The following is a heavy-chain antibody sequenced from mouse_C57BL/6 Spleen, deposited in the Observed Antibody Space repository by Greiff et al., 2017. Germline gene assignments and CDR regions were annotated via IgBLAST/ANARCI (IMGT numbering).Heavy chain of an antibody. D-gene: IGHD3-2*02. CDR2: IYPGDGDT. V-gene: IGHV1-80*01. CDR3: AKDSSGYWAMDY. CDR1: GYTFTSYW. J-gene: IGHJ4*01. Sequence: QVQLQQPGAELVRPGSSVKLSCKASGYTFTSYWMNWVKQRPGKGLEWIGQIYPGDGDTNYNGKFKGKATLTADKSSSTAYMQLSSLTSEDSAVYFCAKDSSGYWAMDYWGQGTSVTVSS.